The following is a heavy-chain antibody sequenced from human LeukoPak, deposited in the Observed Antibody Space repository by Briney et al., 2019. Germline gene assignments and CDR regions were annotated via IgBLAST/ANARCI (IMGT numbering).Heavy chain of an antibody. J-gene: IGHJ1*01. CDR3: ASGYGRSGYSPLGFLQH. Sequence: SVKVSCKASGGIFSNYAISWVRQAPGQGLEWMGRIIPSLGITNYAQKFQGRVTITANKSTNTAFMELSSLKSEDTAAYYCASGYGRSGYSPLGFLQHWGQGNLVTVSS. D-gene: IGHD3-22*01. CDR2: IIPSLGIT. V-gene: IGHV1-69*04. CDR1: GGIFSNYA.